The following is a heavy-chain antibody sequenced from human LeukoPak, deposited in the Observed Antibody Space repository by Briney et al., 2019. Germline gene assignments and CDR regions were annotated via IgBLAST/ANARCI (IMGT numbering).Heavy chain of an antibody. CDR1: GGSISSGGYS. Sequence: SETLSLTCAVSGGSISSGGYSWSWIRQPPGKGLEWIGYIYHSGSTYYNPSLKSRVTISVDRSKNQFSLKLSSVTAADTAVYYCARGGVAPYYYGSGSFDYWGQGTLVTVSS. V-gene: IGHV4-30-2*01. CDR3: ARGGVAPYYYGSGSFDY. CDR2: IYHSGST. D-gene: IGHD3-10*01. J-gene: IGHJ4*02.